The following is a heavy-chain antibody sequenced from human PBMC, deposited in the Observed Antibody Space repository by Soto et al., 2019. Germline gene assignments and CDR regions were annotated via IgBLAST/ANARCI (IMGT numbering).Heavy chain of an antibody. CDR1: GFTFSSYG. CDR2: ISYDGSNR. D-gene: IGHD6-6*01. CDR3: AKDSFHPEYSSSSHYFDY. Sequence: QVQLVESGGGVVQPGRSLRLSCAASGFTFSSYGMHWVRQAPGKGLEWVAVISYDGSNRYYADSVKGRFTISRDNSKNTLYLQMNSLRAEDTAVYYCAKDSFHPEYSSSSHYFDYWGQGTLVTVSS. J-gene: IGHJ4*02. V-gene: IGHV3-30*18.